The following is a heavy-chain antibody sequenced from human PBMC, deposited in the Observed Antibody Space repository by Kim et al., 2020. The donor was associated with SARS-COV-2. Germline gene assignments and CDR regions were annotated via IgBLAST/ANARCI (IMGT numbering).Heavy chain of an antibody. CDR3: ARGYYYGSGSYSTPHY. J-gene: IGHJ4*02. CDR1: GYTFTGYY. Sequence: ASVKVSCKASGYTFTGYYMHWVRQAPGQGLEWMGWINPNSGGTNYAQKFQGRVTMTRDTSISTAYMELSRLRSDDTAVYYCARGYYYGSGSYSTPHYWGQGTLVTVSS. CDR2: INPNSGGT. D-gene: IGHD3-10*01. V-gene: IGHV1-2*02.